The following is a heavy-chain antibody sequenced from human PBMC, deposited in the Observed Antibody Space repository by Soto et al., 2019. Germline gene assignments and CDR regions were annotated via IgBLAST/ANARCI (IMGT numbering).Heavy chain of an antibody. V-gene: IGHV1-69*01. D-gene: IGHD3-10*01. Sequence: QVQLVQSGAEVKKPGSSVKVSCKASGGTFSSYAISWVRQAPGQGLEWIGGIIPIIGTANYLQKFQGRVTSTADESTSAAYMELSSLRSEDTAVYDCARERRYGEQYYFEYWFQGTLVTVSA. CDR1: GGTFSSYA. CDR3: ARERRYGEQYYFEY. J-gene: IGHJ4*02. CDR2: IIPIIGTA.